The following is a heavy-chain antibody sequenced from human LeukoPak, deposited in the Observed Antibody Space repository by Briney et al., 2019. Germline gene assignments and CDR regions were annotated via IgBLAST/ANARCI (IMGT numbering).Heavy chain of an antibody. J-gene: IGHJ4*02. V-gene: IGHV4-59*01. CDR3: AREEGIAAAGALEY. Sequence: SETLSLTCSVPIDSITNYYWSWIRQPPGKGLEWIGFIYHSGNTNYNPSLTTRVTMSVDTSKTQITLRLTSVTAADTAVYYCAREEGIAAAGALEYWGQGILVTVSS. CDR1: IDSITNYY. D-gene: IGHD6-13*01. CDR2: IYHSGNT.